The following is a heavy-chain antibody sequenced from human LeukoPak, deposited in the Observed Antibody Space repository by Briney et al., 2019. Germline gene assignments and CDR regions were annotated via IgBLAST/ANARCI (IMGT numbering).Heavy chain of an antibody. CDR2: IYYSGST. V-gene: IGHV4-30-4*08. CDR3: ARDQEYCSSTSCPRWFDP. CDR1: GGSISSGDYY. J-gene: IGHJ5*02. Sequence: SETLSLTCTVSGGSISSGDYYWSWIRQPPGKGLEWIGYIYYSGSTYYNPSLKSRVTISVDTSKNQFSLKLSSVTAADTAVYYCARDQEYCSSTSCPRWFDPWGQGTPVTVSS. D-gene: IGHD2-2*01.